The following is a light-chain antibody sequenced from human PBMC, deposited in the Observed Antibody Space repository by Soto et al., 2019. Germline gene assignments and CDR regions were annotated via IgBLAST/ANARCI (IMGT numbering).Light chain of an antibody. CDR1: QSVSSN. CDR2: GAS. V-gene: IGKV3-15*01. J-gene: IGKJ1*01. CDR3: QQYNNWPPWT. Sequence: EIVMTQSPATLSVSPGERATLSCRASQSVSSNLAWYQQKPGQAPRLLIYGASTRATGIPASFSGSGSGTEFTLNISSLQSEDFAVYYCQQYNNWPPWTFGQGTKVDIK.